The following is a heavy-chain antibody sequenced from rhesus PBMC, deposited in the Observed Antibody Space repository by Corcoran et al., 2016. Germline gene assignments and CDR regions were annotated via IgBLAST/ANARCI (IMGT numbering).Heavy chain of an antibody. J-gene: IGHJ4*01. CDR1: GGSISSGYYY. D-gene: IGHD1-20*01. CDR3: ARDRNGWNNVIY. Sequence: QVQLQESGPGLVKPSETLSLTCAVSGGSISSGYYYWSWVRQPPGKGLDWIGYITYSGSTSYNPSLNSRVTISRDTSKNQCSLKRSSVTAADTAVYYCARDRNGWNNVIYWGQGVLVTVSS. CDR2: ITYSGST. V-gene: IGHV4-122*02.